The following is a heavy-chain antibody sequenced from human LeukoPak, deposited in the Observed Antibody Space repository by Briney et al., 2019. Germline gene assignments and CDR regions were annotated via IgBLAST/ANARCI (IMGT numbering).Heavy chain of an antibody. J-gene: IGHJ4*02. CDR1: GGSISSGDYY. V-gene: IGHV4-30-4*08. Sequence: SETLSLTCTVSGGSISSGDYYWSWIRQPPGKGLKWIGYIYYSGSTYYNPSLKSRVTISVDTSKNQFSLKLSSVTAADAAVYYCASYPRELERRRGDYWGQGTLVTVSS. CDR3: ASYPRELERRRGDY. D-gene: IGHD1-1*01. CDR2: IYYSGST.